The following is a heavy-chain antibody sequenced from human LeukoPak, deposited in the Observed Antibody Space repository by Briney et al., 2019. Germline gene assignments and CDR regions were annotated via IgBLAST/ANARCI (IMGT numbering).Heavy chain of an antibody. CDR1: GYTFTGYY. D-gene: IGHD3-3*01. CDR3: ARAHYDFWSGYPPIDP. J-gene: IGHJ5*02. Sequence: ASVKVSCKASGYTFTGYYMHWVRQAPGQGLEWMGWINPNSGGTNYAQKFQGRVTTTRDTSISTAYMELSRLRSDDTAVYYCARAHYDFWSGYPPIDPWGQGTLVTVSS. V-gene: IGHV1-2*02. CDR2: INPNSGGT.